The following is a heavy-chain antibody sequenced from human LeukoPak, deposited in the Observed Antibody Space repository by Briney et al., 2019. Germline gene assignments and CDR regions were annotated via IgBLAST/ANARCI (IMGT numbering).Heavy chain of an antibody. V-gene: IGHV4-30-2*01. D-gene: IGHD4-17*01. J-gene: IGHJ3*02. CDR2: IYHSGST. CDR3: ARDSKGDYVPDAFDI. Sequence: SQTLSLTCAVSGGSISSGGYSWSWIRQPPGKCLEWIGYIYHSGSTYYNPSLKSRVTISVDRSKNQFSLKLSSVTAADTAVYYCARDSKGDYVPDAFDIWGQGTMVTVSS. CDR1: GGSISSGGYS.